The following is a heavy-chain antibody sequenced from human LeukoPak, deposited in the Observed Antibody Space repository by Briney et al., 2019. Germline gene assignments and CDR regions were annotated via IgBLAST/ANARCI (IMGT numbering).Heavy chain of an antibody. CDR2: IRNDGSDK. Sequence: GGSVRLSCAASGFTFSNSAMHWVRQAPGKGLEWVAFIRNDGSDKYYADSVKGRFTISRDNSKNTLWLQMNSLRADDTAVYYCVKDAGGTLFDSWGQGTLVTVSS. D-gene: IGHD1-1*01. CDR3: VKDAGGTLFDS. CDR1: GFTFSNSA. V-gene: IGHV3-30*02. J-gene: IGHJ4*02.